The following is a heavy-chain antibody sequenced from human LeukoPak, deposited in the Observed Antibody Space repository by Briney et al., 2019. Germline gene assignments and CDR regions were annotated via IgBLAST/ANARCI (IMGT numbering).Heavy chain of an antibody. J-gene: IGHJ4*02. D-gene: IGHD7-27*01. CDR2: ISGSGGST. V-gene: IGHV3-23*01. Sequence: GGSLRLSCAASGFTFSSYAMSWVRQAPGKGLEWVPAISGSGGSTYYADSVKGRFTISRDNSKNTLYLQMNSLRAEDTAVYYCAKDSNWGSDYYFDYWGQGTLVTVSS. CDR1: GFTFSSYA. CDR3: AKDSNWGSDYYFDY.